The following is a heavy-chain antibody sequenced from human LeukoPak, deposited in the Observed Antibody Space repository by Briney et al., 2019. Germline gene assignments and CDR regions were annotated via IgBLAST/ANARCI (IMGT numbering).Heavy chain of an antibody. CDR2: INHSGST. V-gene: IGHV4-34*01. CDR1: GGSFSGYY. Sequence: SETLSLTCAVYGGSFSGYYWSWIRQPPGKGLEWIGEINHSGSTNYNPSLKSRVTISVDTSKNQFSLKLSSVTAADTAVYYCAKLGSSRPPFDPWGQGTLVTVSS. CDR3: AKLGSSRPPFDP. D-gene: IGHD2-2*01. J-gene: IGHJ5*02.